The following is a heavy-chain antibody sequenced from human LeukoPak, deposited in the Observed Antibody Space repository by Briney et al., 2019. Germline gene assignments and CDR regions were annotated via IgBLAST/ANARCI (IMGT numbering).Heavy chain of an antibody. J-gene: IGHJ4*02. CDR3: TTERGDYGLDY. Sequence: GGSLRLSCAASGFTFSSYGMHWVRQAPGKGLEWVGRIKSKTDGGTTDYAAPVKGRFTISRDDSKNTLYLQMNSLKTEDTAVYYCTTERGDYGLDYWGQGTLVTVSS. CDR2: IKSKTDGGTT. CDR1: GFTFSSYG. V-gene: IGHV3-15*01. D-gene: IGHD4-17*01.